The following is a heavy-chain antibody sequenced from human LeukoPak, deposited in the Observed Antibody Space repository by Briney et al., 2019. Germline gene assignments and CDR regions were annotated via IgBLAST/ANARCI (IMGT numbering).Heavy chain of an antibody. V-gene: IGHV4-61*05. CDR3: ARVGYDSSGANDAFDI. CDR2: IYYSGSI. CDR1: GGSISSSSYY. J-gene: IGHJ3*02. D-gene: IGHD3-22*01. Sequence: SETLSLTCTVSGGSISSSSYYWGWIRQPPGKGLEWIGYIYYSGSINYNPSLKSRVTISVDTSKNQFSLKLSSVTAADTAVYYCARVGYDSSGANDAFDIWGQGTMVTVSS.